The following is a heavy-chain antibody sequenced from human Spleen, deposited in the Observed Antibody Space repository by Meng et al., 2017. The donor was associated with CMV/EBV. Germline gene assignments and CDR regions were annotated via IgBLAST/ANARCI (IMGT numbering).Heavy chain of an antibody. Sequence: QVPPRGAGPGLVKPSETLSLTCTVSGGPISSYSWSWIRQPAGKGLEWIGRIYTSGSTNYNPSLKSRVTMSVDTSKNQFSLKLSSVTAADTAVYYCARAPTYCSGGSCYPYFDYWGQGTLVTVSS. J-gene: IGHJ4*02. V-gene: IGHV4-4*07. CDR3: ARAPTYCSGGSCYPYFDY. CDR2: IYTSGST. D-gene: IGHD2-15*01. CDR1: GGPISSYS.